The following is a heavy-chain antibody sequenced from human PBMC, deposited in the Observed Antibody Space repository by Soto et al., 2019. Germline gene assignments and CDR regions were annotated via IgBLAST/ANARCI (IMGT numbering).Heavy chain of an antibody. CDR2: IYHSGST. J-gene: IGHJ5*02. CDR1: GGSISSSNW. V-gene: IGHV4-4*02. D-gene: IGHD6-13*01. CDR3: ARVKWEAAAGDNWFDP. Sequence: QVQLQESGPGLVKPSGTLSLTCAVSGGSISSSNWWSWFRQPPGQGLEWIGEIYHSGSTNYNPSLKRRVTITVEKAKNQFSLKLSSGTAADTAVYYCARVKWEAAAGDNWFDPWGQGTLVTVSS.